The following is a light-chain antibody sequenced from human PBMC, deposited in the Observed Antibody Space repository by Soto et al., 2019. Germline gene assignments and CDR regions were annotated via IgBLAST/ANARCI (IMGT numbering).Light chain of an antibody. V-gene: IGKV3-20*01. CDR2: GAS. J-gene: IGKJ2*01. Sequence: EIVLTQSPGTLSLSPGERATLSCRASQSVSSNYLAWYQQKPGQAPRLLIYGASSRANGLPDRFSGSGSGTDFTLTISRLEPEDFAVYYCQHYGRSAYTFGQGTTLEIK. CDR1: QSVSSNY. CDR3: QHYGRSAYT.